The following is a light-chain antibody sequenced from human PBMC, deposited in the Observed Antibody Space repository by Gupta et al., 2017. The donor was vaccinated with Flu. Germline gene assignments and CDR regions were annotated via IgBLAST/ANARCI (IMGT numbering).Light chain of an antibody. CDR1: QGISSS. CDR3: QQNYSYPRT. V-gene: IGKV1-8*01. Sequence: AILVTQSPSSFSASTADRVTITCRSSQGISSSLGWYQQKPGKTPKLLIYAASTLKSGVPSRFSGSGSGTDFTLTISCLQSEDFANYYCQQNYSYPRTFGQGTKVEIK. CDR2: AAS. J-gene: IGKJ1*01.